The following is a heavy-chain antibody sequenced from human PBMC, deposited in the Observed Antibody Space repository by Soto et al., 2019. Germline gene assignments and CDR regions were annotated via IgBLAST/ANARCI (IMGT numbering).Heavy chain of an antibody. CDR1: GFTFSSYE. Sequence: EVQLVESGGGLVQPEGSLRLSCAASGFTFSSYEMNWVRQAPGKGLEWVSYISSSGSTIYYADSVKGRFTISRDNAKNSLYLQMNSLRAEDTAVYYCARDAIAAAGFDPWGQGTLVTVSS. J-gene: IGHJ5*02. V-gene: IGHV3-48*03. CDR2: ISSSGSTI. CDR3: ARDAIAAAGFDP. D-gene: IGHD6-13*01.